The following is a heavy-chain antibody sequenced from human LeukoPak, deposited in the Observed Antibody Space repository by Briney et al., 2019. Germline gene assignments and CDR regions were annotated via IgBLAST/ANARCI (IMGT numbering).Heavy chain of an antibody. J-gene: IGHJ3*02. CDR3: AKDMGIAVAGTAFGAFDI. Sequence: QPGGSLRLSCAASGFPFDDYAMHWVRQPPGKGLEWVSLISGDGGSTYYADSVKGRFTISRDNSKNSLYLQMNSLRTEDTALYYCAKDMGIAVAGTAFGAFDIWGQGTMVTVSS. CDR1: GFPFDDYA. D-gene: IGHD6-19*01. CDR2: ISGDGGST. V-gene: IGHV3-43*02.